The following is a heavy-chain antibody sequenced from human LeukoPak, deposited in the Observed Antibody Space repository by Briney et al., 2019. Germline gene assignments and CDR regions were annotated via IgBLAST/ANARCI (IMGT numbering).Heavy chain of an antibody. Sequence: PRGSLRHSCAASGFTFISYLMSWVRQAPGKGLEWVPNIKLDGSEKYYVDSVKGRFTISRDNAKNSLYLQINSLRAEDTAVYYCAREALTTIFGVVVNWFDPWGQGTLVTVSS. D-gene: IGHD3-3*01. CDR3: AREALTTIFGVVVNWFDP. CDR2: IKLDGSEK. J-gene: IGHJ5*02. V-gene: IGHV3-7*01. CDR1: GFTFISYL.